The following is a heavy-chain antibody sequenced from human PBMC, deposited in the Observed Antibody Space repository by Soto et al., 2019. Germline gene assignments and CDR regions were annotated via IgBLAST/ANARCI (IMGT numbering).Heavy chain of an antibody. CDR2: IYYSGST. D-gene: IGHD3-10*01. CDR3: ARDRRSGSSSYYYYYGMDV. CDR1: GGSISSYY. V-gene: IGHV4-59*01. Sequence: QVQLQESGPGLVKPSETLSLTCTVSGGSISSYYWSWIRQPPGKGLEWIGYIYYSGSTNYNPSLKSRVTISVDTSKNQFSLKLSSVTAADTAVYYCARDRRSGSSSYYYYYGMDVWGQGTTVTVSS. J-gene: IGHJ6*02.